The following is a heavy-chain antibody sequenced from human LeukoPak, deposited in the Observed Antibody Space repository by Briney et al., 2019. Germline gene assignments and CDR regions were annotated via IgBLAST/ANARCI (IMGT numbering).Heavy chain of an antibody. CDR1: GGSISSSSYY. V-gene: IGHV4-39*01. Sequence: PSETLSLTCTVSGGSISSSSYYWGWIRQPPGKGLEWIGSIYYSGSTYYDPSLKSRVTISVDTSKNQFSLKLSSVTAADTAVYYCARHIMVTQPFDPWGQGTLVTVSS. CDR3: ARHIMVTQPFDP. J-gene: IGHJ5*02. D-gene: IGHD3-16*01. CDR2: IYYSGST.